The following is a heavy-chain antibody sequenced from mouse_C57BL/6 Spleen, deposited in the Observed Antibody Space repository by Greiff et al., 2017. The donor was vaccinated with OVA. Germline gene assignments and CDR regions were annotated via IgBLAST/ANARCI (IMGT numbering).Heavy chain of an antibody. CDR3: AALGRDYFDY. Sequence: QVQLQQPGAELVKPGASVKLSCKASGYTFTSYWMHWVKQRPGQGLEWIGMIHPTSGSTNYNEKFKSKATLTVDKSSSTAYMQLSSLTSEDSAVYDCAALGRDYFDYWGQGTTRTVSS. D-gene: IGHD4-1*01. V-gene: IGHV1-64*01. CDR2: IHPTSGST. CDR1: GYTFTSYW. J-gene: IGHJ2*01.